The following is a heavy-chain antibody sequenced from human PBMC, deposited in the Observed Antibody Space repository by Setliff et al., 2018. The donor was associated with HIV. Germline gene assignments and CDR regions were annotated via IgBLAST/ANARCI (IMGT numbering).Heavy chain of an antibody. Sequence: KTSETLSLTCTVSGGSIRSGSYYWSWIRQPAGKGLEWIGRIYTGGSTDYNPSLKSRATISLDTSNNQFSLNLKPVTAADTAVYFCARSVPRYCSGGSCYPPLFDYWGQGTLVTVSS. D-gene: IGHD2-15*01. J-gene: IGHJ4*02. CDR3: ARSVPRYCSGGSCYPPLFDY. CDR1: GGSIRSGSYY. CDR2: IYTGGST. V-gene: IGHV4-61*02.